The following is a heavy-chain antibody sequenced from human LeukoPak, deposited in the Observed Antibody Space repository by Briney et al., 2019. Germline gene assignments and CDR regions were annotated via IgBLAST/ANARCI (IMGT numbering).Heavy chain of an antibody. CDR2: IIPILGIA. Sequence: GGSLRLSCAASGFTFSSYWMSWVRQAPGQGLEWMGRIIPILGIANYAQKFQGRVTITADKSTSTAYMELSSLRSEDTAVYYCARVSSSGSASWGQGTLVTVSS. CDR3: ARVSSSGSAS. CDR1: GFTFSSYW. J-gene: IGHJ5*02. V-gene: IGHV1-69*04. D-gene: IGHD6-19*01.